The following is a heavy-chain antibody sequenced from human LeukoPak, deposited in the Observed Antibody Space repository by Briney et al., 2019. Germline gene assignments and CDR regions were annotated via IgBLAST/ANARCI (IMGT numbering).Heavy chain of an antibody. D-gene: IGHD2-21*02. CDR1: GYTLTELS. V-gene: IGHV1-24*01. CDR2: FDPEDGET. Sequence: ASVKVSCKVSGYTLTELSMHWVRQAPGKGLEWMGGFDPEDGETIYAQKVQGRVTISTDESTSTAYMELSSLRSEETAVYYCARAPTAYCGGDCYFDYWGQGTLVTVSS. J-gene: IGHJ4*02. CDR3: ARAPTAYCGGDCYFDY.